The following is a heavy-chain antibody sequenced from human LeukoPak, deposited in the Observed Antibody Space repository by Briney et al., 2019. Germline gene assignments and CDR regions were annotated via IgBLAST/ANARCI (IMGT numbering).Heavy chain of an antibody. CDR2: IIPIFGTA. Sequence: SVKISCKAFGGTFTSYAISWVRQAPGHGLEWMGGIIPIFGTANYAQKFQGRVTITADESTSTAYMELSSLRSEDTAVYYCAFDYGDTLFDYWGQGTLVTVSS. CDR1: GGTFTSYA. CDR3: AFDYGDTLFDY. J-gene: IGHJ4*02. V-gene: IGHV1-69*01. D-gene: IGHD4-17*01.